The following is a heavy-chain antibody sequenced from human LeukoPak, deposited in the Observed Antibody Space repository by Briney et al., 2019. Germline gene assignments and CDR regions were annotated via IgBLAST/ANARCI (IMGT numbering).Heavy chain of an antibody. J-gene: IGHJ4*02. V-gene: IGHV4-39*07. CDR2: IFYSGST. CDR1: SGSISTSNYY. CDR3: ARTGGGSNYDFWSGYFG. Sequence: MASETLSLTCTVSSGSISTSNYYWGWVRQPPGKALEWIGNIFYSGSTYYNPSLKSRVTISVDTSKNQFSLKLSSVTAADTAVYYCARTGGGSNYDFWSGYFGWGQGTLVTVSS. D-gene: IGHD3-3*01.